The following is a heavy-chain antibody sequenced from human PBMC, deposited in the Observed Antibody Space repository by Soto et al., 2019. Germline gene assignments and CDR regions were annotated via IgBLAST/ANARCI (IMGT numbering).Heavy chain of an antibody. CDR1: GGSISSGGYY. Sequence: SETLSLTCTVSGGSISSGGYYWSWIRQHPGKGLEWTGYIYYSGSTYYNPSLKSRVTISVDTSKNQFSLKLSSVTAADTAVYYCARDKGGAMGPFDYWGQGTLVTVSS. V-gene: IGHV4-31*03. CDR3: ARDKGGAMGPFDY. J-gene: IGHJ4*02. CDR2: IYYSGST. D-gene: IGHD5-18*01.